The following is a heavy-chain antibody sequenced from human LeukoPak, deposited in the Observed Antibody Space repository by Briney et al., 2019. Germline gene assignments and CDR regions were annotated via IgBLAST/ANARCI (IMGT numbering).Heavy chain of an antibody. V-gene: IGHV1-46*01. CDR2: INPSGGST. CDR1: GYTFTSYY. CDR3: ASLDGYDPDASG. D-gene: IGHD5-12*01. J-gene: IGHJ4*02. Sequence: ASVKVSCKAFGYTFTSYYMHWVRQAPGQGLEWMGIINPSGGSTSYAQKFQGRVTMTRDTSTSTVYMELSSLRSEDTAVYYCASLDGYDPDASGWGQGTLVTVSS.